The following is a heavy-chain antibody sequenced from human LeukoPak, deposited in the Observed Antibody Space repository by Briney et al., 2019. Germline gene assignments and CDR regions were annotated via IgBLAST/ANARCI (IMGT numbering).Heavy chain of an antibody. CDR1: GDSFSSNSAA. CDR2: TYYRSKWRN. CDR3: VGEGGMAEAAFDY. D-gene: IGHD6-19*01. V-gene: IGHV6-1*01. J-gene: IGHJ4*02. Sequence: LSQTLSLTCAISGDSFSSNSAAWNWIRQSPSRGLEWLGRTYYRSKWRNDYAVSVKSLITINPDTSKNQFSLQLKSVTPEDTAVYYCVGEGGMAEAAFDYWGQGTLVTVSS.